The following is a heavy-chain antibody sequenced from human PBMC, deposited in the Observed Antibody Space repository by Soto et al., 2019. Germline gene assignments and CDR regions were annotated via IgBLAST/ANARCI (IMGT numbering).Heavy chain of an antibody. CDR2: ITSGGLNK. CDR1: GFTFSTYA. J-gene: IGHJ4*02. Sequence: PGGSLRLSCAASGFTFSTYAMPWVRQAPGKGLEWVAVITSGGLNKDYADPVKGRFTISRDNSKNTLYLQLNSLRAEDTAVYYCARDKRDLRFLEWSYYFDYWGQGTLVTVSS. D-gene: IGHD3-3*01. CDR3: ARDKRDLRFLEWSYYFDY. V-gene: IGHV3-30-3*01.